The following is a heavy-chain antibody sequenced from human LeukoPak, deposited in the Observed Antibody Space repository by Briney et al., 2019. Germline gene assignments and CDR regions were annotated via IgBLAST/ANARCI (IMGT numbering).Heavy chain of an antibody. CDR2: IYHSGST. J-gene: IGHJ4*02. CDR3: ARGGGYASPIGY. CDR1: GGSISTYY. Sequence: SETLSLTCTLSGGSISTYYWSWIRQPPGKGLEWIGYIYHSGSTNYNPSLKSRVTVSVDTSKNQFSLKLSSVTAADTAVYYCARGGGYASPIGYWGQGALVTVSS. V-gene: IGHV4-59*01. D-gene: IGHD5-12*01.